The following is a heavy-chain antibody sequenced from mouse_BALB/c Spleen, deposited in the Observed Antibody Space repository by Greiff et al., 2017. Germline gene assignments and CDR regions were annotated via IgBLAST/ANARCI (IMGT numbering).Heavy chain of an antibody. CDR3: ARDDGYYVGFAY. CDR1: GYTFTSYT. Sequence: VQVVESGAELARPGASVKMSCKASGYTFTSYTMHWVKQRPGQGLEWIGYINPSSGYTNYNQKFKDKATLTADKSSSTAYMQLSSLTSEDSAVYYCARDDGYYVGFAYWGQGTLVTVSA. J-gene: IGHJ3*01. D-gene: IGHD2-3*01. CDR2: INPSSGYT. V-gene: IGHV1-4*01.